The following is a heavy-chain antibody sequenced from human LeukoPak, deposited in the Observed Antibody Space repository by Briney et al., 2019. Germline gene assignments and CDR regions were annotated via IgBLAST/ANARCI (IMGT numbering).Heavy chain of an antibody. J-gene: IGHJ6*02. CDR1: GGTFSSYA. CDR3: ARYVSSTSADYYYYGMDV. CDR2: IIPIFGTA. D-gene: IGHD2-2*01. V-gene: IGHV1-69*01. Sequence: GASVKVSCKASGGTFSSYAISWVRQAPGQGLEWMGGIIPIFGTANYAQKFQGRVTITADESTSTAYMELSSLRSEDTAVYYCARYVSSTSADYYYYGMDVWGQGTTVIVSS.